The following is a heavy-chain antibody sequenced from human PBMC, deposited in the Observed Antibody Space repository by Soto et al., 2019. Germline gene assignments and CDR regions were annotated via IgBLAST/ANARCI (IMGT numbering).Heavy chain of an antibody. V-gene: IGHV3-33*01. CDR2: IWYDGTTK. D-gene: IGHD3-10*01. Sequence: QEQLVESGGGVVQPGTSLRLSCAASGITFRNYGMHWVRQAPGKGLEWVAVIWYDGTTKFYPDSVKGRFTISRDNSKNTLYLQMSSLRAEDTAVYYCATGDNYYGSGFWGQGTLGTVSS. CDR1: GITFRNYG. CDR3: ATGDNYYGSGF. J-gene: IGHJ4*02.